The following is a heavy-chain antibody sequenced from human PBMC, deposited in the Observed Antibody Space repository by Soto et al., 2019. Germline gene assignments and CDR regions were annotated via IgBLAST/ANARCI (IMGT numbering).Heavy chain of an antibody. Sequence: EVQLVESGGGLVQPGGSLRLSCAASGFTFSSYAMHWVRQAPGKGLEYVSAISSNGGSTYYANSVKGRFTISRDNSKTTLYLQMGSLRAEDMAVYYCARDRGYGSGATFDYWGQGTLVTVSS. CDR3: ARDRGYGSGATFDY. D-gene: IGHD3-10*01. CDR2: ISSNGGST. CDR1: GFTFSSYA. V-gene: IGHV3-64*01. J-gene: IGHJ4*02.